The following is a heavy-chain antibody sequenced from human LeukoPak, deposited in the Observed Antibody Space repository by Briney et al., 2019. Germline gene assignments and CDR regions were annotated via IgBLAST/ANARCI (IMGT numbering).Heavy chain of an antibody. J-gene: IGHJ4*02. V-gene: IGHV3-23*01. D-gene: IGHD5-18*01. CDR2: ITNSGGST. CDR1: GFTFSRYA. CDR3: AKTRSIEYTYGKFDY. Sequence: GGSLRLSCAASGFTFSRYAMSWVRQAPGKGLEWVSGITNSGGSTYYADSVKGRFTISRDNSKNTLYLQMNSLRAGDTAVYYCAKTRSIEYTYGKFDYWGQGTLVTVSS.